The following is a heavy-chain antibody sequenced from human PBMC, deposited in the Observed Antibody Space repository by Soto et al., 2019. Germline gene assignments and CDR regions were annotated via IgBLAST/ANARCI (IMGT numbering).Heavy chain of an antibody. CDR1: GRSMISYY. J-gene: IGHJ4*02. D-gene: IGHD2-2*01. CDR2: IYTGGNT. CDR3: AREGDAPHFVFDS. Sequence: PSETLSLTCNVSGRSMISYYWSWIRQPAGKGLEWIGRIYTGGNTNYNPSLKSPVPLFVDTSKSQFALSLTPVTAADPAVYYCAREGDAPHFVFDSWGQGALVTVCS. V-gene: IGHV4-4*07.